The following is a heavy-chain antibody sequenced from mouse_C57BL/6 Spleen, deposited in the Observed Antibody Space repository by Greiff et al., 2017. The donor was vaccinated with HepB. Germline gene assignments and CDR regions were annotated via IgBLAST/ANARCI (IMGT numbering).Heavy chain of an antibody. Sequence: QVQLQQPGAELVKPGASVKLSCKASGYTFTSYWMHWVKQRPGRGLGWIGRIDPNSGGTKYNEKFKSKVTLTVDKPSSTAYMQLSSLTSEDSAVYYCSRDYDYLCWYFDVWGTGTTVTVSS. CDR2: IDPNSGGT. CDR3: SRDYDYLCWYFDV. CDR1: GYTFTSYW. D-gene: IGHD2-4*01. V-gene: IGHV1-72*01. J-gene: IGHJ1*03.